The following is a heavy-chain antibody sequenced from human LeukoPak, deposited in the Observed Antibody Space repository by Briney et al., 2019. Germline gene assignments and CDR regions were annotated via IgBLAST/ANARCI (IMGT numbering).Heavy chain of an antibody. CDR2: INAGNGNT. Sequence: ASVKVSCKASGYTFTSYAMHRVRQAPGQRLEWMGWINAGNGNTKYSQKFQGRVTITRDTSASTAYMELSSLRSEDTAVYYCARSEGQEGYFDYWGQGTLVTVSS. J-gene: IGHJ4*02. CDR1: GYTFTSYA. V-gene: IGHV1-3*01. CDR3: ARSEGQEGYFDY.